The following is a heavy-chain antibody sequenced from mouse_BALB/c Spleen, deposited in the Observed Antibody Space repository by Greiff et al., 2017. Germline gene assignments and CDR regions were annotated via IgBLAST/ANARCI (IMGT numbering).Heavy chain of an antibody. CDR1: GYSITSGYY. CDR2: ISYDGSN. V-gene: IGHV3-6*02. J-gene: IGHJ4*01. Sequence: EVKLMESGPGLVKPSQSLSLTCSVTGYSITSGYYWNWIRQFPGNKLEWMGYISYDGSNNYNPSLKNRISITRDTSKNQFFLKLNSVTTEDTATYYCARVTTATYYAMDYWGQGTSVTVSS. D-gene: IGHD1-2*01. CDR3: ARVTTATYYAMDY.